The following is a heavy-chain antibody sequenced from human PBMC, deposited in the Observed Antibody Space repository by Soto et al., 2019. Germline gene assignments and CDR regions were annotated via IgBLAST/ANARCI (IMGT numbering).Heavy chain of an antibody. CDR1: GFILSSYS. V-gene: IGHV3-48*02. CDR3: AGTAMLRGVIYYYYGMDV. D-gene: IGHD3-10*01. J-gene: IGHJ6*02. Sequence: GGSLRLSCAASGFILSSYSMNWVRQAPGKGLEWVSYISSSSDTIYYADSVKGRFTISRDNAKNSLYLQMNSLRDEDTAVYYCAGTAMLRGVIYYYYGMDVWVQGTTVTVSS. CDR2: ISSSSDTI.